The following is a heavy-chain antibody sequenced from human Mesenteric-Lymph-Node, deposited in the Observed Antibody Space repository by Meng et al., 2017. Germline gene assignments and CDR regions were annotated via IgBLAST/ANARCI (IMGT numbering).Heavy chain of an antibody. V-gene: IGHV4-59*01. CDR1: GGSISSYY. Sequence: SETLSLTCTVSGGSISSYYWSWIRQPPGKGLEWIGYIYYSGSTNYSPSLTSRVTISADTSKNQFSLRLTSVTAADTAVYYCASTSGTYYGPLDSWGQGTLVTVSS. CDR3: ASTSGTYYGPLDS. CDR2: IYYSGST. D-gene: IGHD1-26*01. J-gene: IGHJ4*02.